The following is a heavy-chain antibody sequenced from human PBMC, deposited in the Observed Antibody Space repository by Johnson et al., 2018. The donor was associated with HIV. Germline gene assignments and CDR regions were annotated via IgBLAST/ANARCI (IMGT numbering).Heavy chain of an antibody. Sequence: VQLVESGGGLVQPGGSLRLSCAASGFTFSSYAMSWVRQAPGKGLEWVSAISGSGGSTYYADSVKGRFTISRDNSKNTLYLQMNSLRAEDTAVYYCAKDQASGGRCYGFGAFDIWGQGTMVTVSS. J-gene: IGHJ3*02. CDR1: GFTFSSYA. CDR3: AKDQASGGRCYGFGAFDI. D-gene: IGHD2-15*01. V-gene: IGHV3-23*04. CDR2: ISGSGGST.